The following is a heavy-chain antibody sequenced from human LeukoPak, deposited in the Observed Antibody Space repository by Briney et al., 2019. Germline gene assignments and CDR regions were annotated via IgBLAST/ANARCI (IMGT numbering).Heavy chain of an antibody. J-gene: IGHJ4*02. CDR3: ARQSWETYGDYPSLIGQLDY. CDR2: IYPGDSDT. D-gene: IGHD4-17*01. V-gene: IGHV5-51*01. Sequence: KVGESLKISCKGSGYSFTSYWIGWVRQMPGKGLEWMGIIYPGDSDTRYSPSFQGQVTISADKSISTAYLQWSSLKASDTAMYYCARQSWETYGDYPSLIGQLDYWGQGTLVTVSS. CDR1: GYSFTSYW.